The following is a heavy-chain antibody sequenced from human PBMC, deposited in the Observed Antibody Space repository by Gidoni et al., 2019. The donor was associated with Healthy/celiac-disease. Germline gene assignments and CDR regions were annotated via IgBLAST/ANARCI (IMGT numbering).Heavy chain of an antibody. J-gene: IGHJ3*02. V-gene: IGHV4-39*01. D-gene: IGHD2-2*01. CDR3: ARRGGAIVVVPAAIDAFDI. CDR2: IYYSGST. Sequence: QLQLQESGPGLVKPSETLSLTCTVSGGSISRSSYYRGWFRQPPGKGLEWIGSIYYSGSTYYTPSLKSRATISVDTSKNQFSLKLSSVTAADTAVYYCARRGGAIVVVPAAIDAFDIWGQGTMVTVSS. CDR1: GGSISRSSYY.